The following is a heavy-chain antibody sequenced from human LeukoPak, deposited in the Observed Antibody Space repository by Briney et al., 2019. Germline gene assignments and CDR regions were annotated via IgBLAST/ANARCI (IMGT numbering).Heavy chain of an antibody. CDR1: GGSISHYY. D-gene: IGHD6-6*01. Sequence: PSETLSLTCTVSGGSISHYYRSWLRQPPGNGLEWIGYIYFTGTTTNYNPSLKSRVTISVDTSKNQFSLKLTSVTAADTAFYYCARHIGSSSNDAFDIWGQGTVVTVSS. V-gene: IGHV4-59*08. CDR2: IYFTGTTT. J-gene: IGHJ3*02. CDR3: ARHIGSSSNDAFDI.